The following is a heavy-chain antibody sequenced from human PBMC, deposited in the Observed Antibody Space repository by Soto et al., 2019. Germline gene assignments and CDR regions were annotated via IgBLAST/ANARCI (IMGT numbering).Heavy chain of an antibody. CDR3: TRPCRYCNGGGPGNWFDP. D-gene: IGHD2-8*02. CDR2: ISNGGSSI. CDR1: GFTFGDYD. Sequence: PGGSLRLSCAASGFTFGDYDMSWIRQAPGKGLEWVSYISNGGSSIYYADSVKGRFTISRDNAKRSVFLQMNGLRAEDTAVYYCTRPCRYCNGGGPGNWFDPWGQGTLVTVSS. V-gene: IGHV3-11*01. J-gene: IGHJ5*02.